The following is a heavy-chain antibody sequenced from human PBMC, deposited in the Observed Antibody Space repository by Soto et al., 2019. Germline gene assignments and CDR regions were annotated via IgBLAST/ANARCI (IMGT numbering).Heavy chain of an antibody. J-gene: IGHJ6*02. CDR1: GYSFTSYW. V-gene: IGHV5-10-1*01. D-gene: IGHD3-10*01. CDR3: ARHLHKVRGAPAVGMDV. CDR2: IDPSDSYT. Sequence: PGESLKISCKGSGYSFTSYWISWVRQMPGKGLKWMGRIDPSDSYTNYSPSFQSHVTISADKSISTAYLQWSSLKASDTAMYYCARHLHKVRGAPAVGMDVWGQGTTVTVSS.